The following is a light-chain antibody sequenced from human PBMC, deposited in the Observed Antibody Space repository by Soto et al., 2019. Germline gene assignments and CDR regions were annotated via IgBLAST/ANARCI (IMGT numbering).Light chain of an antibody. Sequence: EIVMTQSPATLSVSPGERVTLSCRASQSVTSQLAWYQQQPGQAPRLLIYGSSTRAPGVPARFSGSGPTTKFPLTISSLQSEDFAVYYCQQYNDWSWTFGQGTKVDIK. V-gene: IGKV3-15*01. CDR1: QSVTSQ. CDR2: GSS. J-gene: IGKJ1*01. CDR3: QQYNDWSWT.